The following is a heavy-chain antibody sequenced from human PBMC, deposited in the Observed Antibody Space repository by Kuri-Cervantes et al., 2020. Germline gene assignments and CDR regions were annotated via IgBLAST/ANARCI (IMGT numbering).Heavy chain of an antibody. J-gene: IGHJ4*02. CDR2: IRKKGQSYSA. D-gene: IGHD2-21*02. CDR3: TRVDGDFYFDY. Sequence: GESLKISCAASGFTFSSYSMNWVRQAPGKGLEWVGRIRKKGQSYSAEYAASVKGRFTISRDDSENSLYLQMNSLKTEDTAVYFCTRVDGDFYFDYWGQGILVTVSS. CDR1: GFTFSSYS. V-gene: IGHV3-72*01.